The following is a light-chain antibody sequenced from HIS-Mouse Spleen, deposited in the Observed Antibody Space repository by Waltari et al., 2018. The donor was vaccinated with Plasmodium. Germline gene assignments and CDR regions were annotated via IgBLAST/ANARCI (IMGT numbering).Light chain of an antibody. CDR1: QSVSSN. CDR3: QKYNNWPLT. Sequence: EIVMTQSPATLSVSPGESATLSCRASQSVSSNLAWYQQKTGQSPRLLIHGAATRATGIPARFSGSGSGTEFTLTISSLQSEDFAVYYCQKYNNWPLTFGPGTKVDIK. CDR2: GAA. V-gene: IGKV3-15*01. J-gene: IGKJ3*01.